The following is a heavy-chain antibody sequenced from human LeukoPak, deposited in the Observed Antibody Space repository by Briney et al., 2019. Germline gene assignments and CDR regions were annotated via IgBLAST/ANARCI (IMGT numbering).Heavy chain of an antibody. D-gene: IGHD6-19*01. CDR3: TRGSSGWYSDAFDI. V-gene: IGHV3-49*04. J-gene: IGHJ3*02. Sequence: GGSLRLSCTASGFTFGDYAMSWVRQAPGKGLEWVGFIRSKAYGGTTEYAASVKGRFTISRDDSKSIAYQQMNSLKTEDTAVYYCTRGSSGWYSDAFDIWGQGTMVTVSS. CDR1: GFTFGDYA. CDR2: IRSKAYGGTT.